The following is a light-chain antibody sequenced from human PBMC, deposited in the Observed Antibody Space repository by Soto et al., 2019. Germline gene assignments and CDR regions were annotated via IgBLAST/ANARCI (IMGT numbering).Light chain of an antibody. CDR3: SSYRSTSTPVV. Sequence: QSALTQPASVSGSPGQSITISCTATSSDVGGYNYVSWYQHHPGKAPKLMIYGVSNRPSGVSNRFSGSKSGNTASLTISGLQAEDEADYYCSSYRSTSTPVVFGGGTKLTVL. CDR1: SSDVGGYNY. V-gene: IGLV2-14*03. J-gene: IGLJ2*01. CDR2: GVS.